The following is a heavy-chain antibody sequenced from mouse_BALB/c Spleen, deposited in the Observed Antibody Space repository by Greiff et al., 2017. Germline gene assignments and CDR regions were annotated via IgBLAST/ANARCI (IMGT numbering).Heavy chain of an antibody. D-gene: IGHD2-4*01. J-gene: IGHJ2*01. CDR1: GYTFTDYE. Sequence: QVQLQQSGAELVRPGASVTLSCKASGYTFTDYEMHWVKQTPVHGLEWIGAIDPETGGTAYNQKFKGKATLTADKSSSTAYMELRSLTSEDSAVYYCTREGITDFDDWGQGTTLTVSS. V-gene: IGHV1-15*01. CDR2: IDPETGGT. CDR3: TREGITDFDD.